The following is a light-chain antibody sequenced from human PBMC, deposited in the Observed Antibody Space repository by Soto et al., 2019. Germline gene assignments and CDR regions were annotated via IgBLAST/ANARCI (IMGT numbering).Light chain of an antibody. CDR3: QQYGSSRT. J-gene: IGKJ1*01. CDR1: QSVSSSC. V-gene: IGKV3-20*01. CDR2: GAS. Sequence: EIVLTQSPGTLSLSPGERATLSCRASQSVSSSCLAWYQQKPGQAPRLLIYGASSRATGIPDRFSGSGSGIDFTLTISRLEPEDFAVYYCQQYGSSRTFGQGTKVE.